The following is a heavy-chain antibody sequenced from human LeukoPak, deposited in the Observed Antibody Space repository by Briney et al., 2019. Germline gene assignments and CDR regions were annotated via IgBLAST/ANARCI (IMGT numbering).Heavy chain of an antibody. CDR1: GFTFSSNW. D-gene: IGHD3-22*01. Sequence: GGSLRLSCAASGFTFSSNWMTWVRQAPGKGLEWVANTNQDGSEKYYVDSVKGRFTISRDNAKSSLYLQMDSLRAEDTAVYYCARRDRSGYYYFDYWGQGTLVTVSS. J-gene: IGHJ4*02. CDR3: ARRDRSGYYYFDY. V-gene: IGHV3-7*03. CDR2: TNQDGSEK.